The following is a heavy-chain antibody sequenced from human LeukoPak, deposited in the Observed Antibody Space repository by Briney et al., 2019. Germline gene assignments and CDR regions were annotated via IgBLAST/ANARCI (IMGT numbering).Heavy chain of an antibody. V-gene: IGHV4-59*01. Sequence: SETLSLTCTAFGGPMPSYFWSWLRQPPGEGLEWLGYFYRSGSSNLNPSLKSRVTMSIDTSKNHFSLKLRSMTAADTAVYYCARDGPTSTAPFDYWGQGTLVTVSS. CDR2: FYRSGSS. CDR1: GGPMPSYF. D-gene: IGHD1-26*01. CDR3: ARDGPTSTAPFDY. J-gene: IGHJ4*02.